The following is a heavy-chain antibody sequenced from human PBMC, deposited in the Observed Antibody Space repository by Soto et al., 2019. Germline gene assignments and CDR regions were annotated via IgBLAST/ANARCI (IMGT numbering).Heavy chain of an antibody. D-gene: IGHD3-22*01. V-gene: IGHV4-31*03. CDR2: IYYSGST. CDR1: GGSISSGGYY. CDR3: ARDYDSSGYFAFDI. J-gene: IGHJ3*02. Sequence: SETLSLTCTVSGGSISSGGYYWSWIRQHPGKGLEWIGYIYYSGSTYYNPSLKSRVTISVGTSKNQFSLKLSSVSAADTAVYYCARDYDSSGYFAFDIWGQGTMVTVSS.